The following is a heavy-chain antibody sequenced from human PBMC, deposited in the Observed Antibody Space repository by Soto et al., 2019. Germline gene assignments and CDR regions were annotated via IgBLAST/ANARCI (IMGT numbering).Heavy chain of an antibody. Sequence: QVQLVESGGGVVQPGRSLRLSCAASGFTFNNYGIHWVRQDPGKGLEWVSFISYDGNKKYYADSVKGRFTISRDNSKNTLFLQMNSLRLEDTAVYFCAKDSTRDYYYYMDVWGKGTTVTVSS. CDR1: GFTFNNYG. J-gene: IGHJ6*03. D-gene: IGHD2-2*01. V-gene: IGHV3-30*18. CDR2: ISYDGNKK. CDR3: AKDSTRDYYYYMDV.